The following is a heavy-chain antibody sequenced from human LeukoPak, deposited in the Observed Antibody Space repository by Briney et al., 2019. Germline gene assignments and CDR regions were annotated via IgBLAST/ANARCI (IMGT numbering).Heavy chain of an antibody. CDR3: ARGPLQWLLLNGMDV. D-gene: IGHD3-3*01. CDR2: INHSGST. CDR1: GGSFSGYY. J-gene: IGHJ6*02. Sequence: SETLSLTCAVYGGSFSGYYWSWIRQPPGKGLEWIGEINHSGSTNYNPSLKSRVTISVDTSKNQFSLKLSSVTAADTAVYYCARGPLQWLLLNGMDVWGQGTTVTVSS. V-gene: IGHV4-34*01.